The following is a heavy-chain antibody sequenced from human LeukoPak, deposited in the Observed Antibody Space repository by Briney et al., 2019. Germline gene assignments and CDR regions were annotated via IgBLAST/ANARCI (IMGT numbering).Heavy chain of an antibody. CDR1: GFTFSDYD. CDR2: IRHTSTPR. J-gene: IGHJ4*02. CDR3: VRDRPVAAADY. D-gene: IGHD6-13*01. Sequence: GGSLRLSCEVSGFTFSDYDMNWVRQAPGKGLEWVSFIRHTSTPRYYADSVKGRFIISRDNARNSLYLQMNSLRVEDTAICYCVRDRPVAAADYWGQGTLVTVSS. V-gene: IGHV3-48*01.